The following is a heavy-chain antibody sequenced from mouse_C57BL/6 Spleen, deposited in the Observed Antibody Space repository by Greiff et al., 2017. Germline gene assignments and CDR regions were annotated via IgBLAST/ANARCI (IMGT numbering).Heavy chain of an antibody. Sequence: QVQLQQSGTELVKPGASVKLSCKASGYTFTSYWMHWVKQRPGQGLEWIGNINPSNGGTTYNEKFKSKATLTVDKSSSTAYMQLSSLTSEDSSVYYCARSEGLGRGFAYWGQGTLVTVSA. J-gene: IGHJ3*01. CDR2: INPSNGGT. CDR3: ARSEGLGRGFAY. V-gene: IGHV1-53*01. D-gene: IGHD3-3*01. CDR1: GYTFTSYW.